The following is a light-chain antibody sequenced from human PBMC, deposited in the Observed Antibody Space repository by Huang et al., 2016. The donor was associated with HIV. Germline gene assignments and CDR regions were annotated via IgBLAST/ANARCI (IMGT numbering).Light chain of an antibody. CDR1: QSVSSN. V-gene: IGKV3-15*01. Sequence: EIVMTQSPATLSVSPGNRATLSGRASQSVSSNLAWYQQKIGQAPRLLIYGASTRATGIPARFSGRGSGTEFTLTISSLQSEDFAIYYCQQYNNWPPEYTFGQGTKVEIK. CDR3: QQYNNWPPEYT. J-gene: IGKJ2*01. CDR2: GAS.